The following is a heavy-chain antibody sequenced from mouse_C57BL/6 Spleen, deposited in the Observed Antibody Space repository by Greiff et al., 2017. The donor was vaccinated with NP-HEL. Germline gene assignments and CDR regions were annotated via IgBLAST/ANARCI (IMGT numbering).Heavy chain of an antibody. CDR2: IHPNSGST. D-gene: IGHD1-1*01. CDR1: GYTFTSYW. Sequence: QVQLQQSGAELVKPGASVKLSCKASGYTFTSYWMHWVKQRPGQGLEWIGMIHPNSGSTNYNEKFKSKATLTVDKSSSTAYMQLSSLTSEDSAVYYCARESYYYGSSYFDYWGQGTTLTVSS. CDR3: ARESYYYGSSYFDY. J-gene: IGHJ2*01. V-gene: IGHV1-64*01.